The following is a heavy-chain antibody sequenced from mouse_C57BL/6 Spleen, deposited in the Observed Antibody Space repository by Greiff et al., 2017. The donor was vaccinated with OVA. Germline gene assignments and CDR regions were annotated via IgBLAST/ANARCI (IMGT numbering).Heavy chain of an antibody. CDR1: GYTFTDYN. CDR3: ARAWDYGSSYGYFDV. CDR2: INPNNGGT. J-gene: IGHJ1*03. Sequence: VQLQQSGPELVKPGASVKMSCKASGYTFTDYNMHWVKQSHGKSLEWIGYINPNNGGTSYNQKFKGKATLTVNKSSSTAYMELRSLTSEDSAVYYCARAWDYGSSYGYFDVWGTGTTVTVSS. D-gene: IGHD1-1*01. V-gene: IGHV1-22*01.